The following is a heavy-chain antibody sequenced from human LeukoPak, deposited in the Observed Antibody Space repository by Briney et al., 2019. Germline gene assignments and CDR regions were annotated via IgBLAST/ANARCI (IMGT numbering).Heavy chain of an antibody. CDR3: ARTAVSYYYYGMDV. J-gene: IGHJ6*02. Sequence: PSQTLSLTCTVSGGSISSGGYYWSWIRQHPGKGLEWIGYIYYSGSTYYNPSLKSRVTISVDTSKNQFSLKLSSVTAADTAVYYCARTAVSYYYYGMDVWGQGTTVTVSS. CDR1: GGSISSGGYY. CDR2: IYYSGST. V-gene: IGHV4-31*03. D-gene: IGHD6-25*01.